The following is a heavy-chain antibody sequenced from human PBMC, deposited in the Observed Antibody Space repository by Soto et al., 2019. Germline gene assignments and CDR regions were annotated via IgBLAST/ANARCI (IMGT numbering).Heavy chain of an antibody. J-gene: IGHJ4*02. CDR3: ARVLRYYYDSSGYTRGPEYFDY. D-gene: IGHD3-22*01. CDR2: ISAYNGNT. Sequence: QVQLVQSGAEVKKPGASVKVSCKASGYTFTSYGISWVRQAPGQGLEWMGWISAYNGNTNYAQKLQGRVTMTTDTSTSTAYMELRSLRSDDTAVYYCARVLRYYYDSSGYTRGPEYFDYWGQGTLVTVSS. V-gene: IGHV1-18*01. CDR1: GYTFTSYG.